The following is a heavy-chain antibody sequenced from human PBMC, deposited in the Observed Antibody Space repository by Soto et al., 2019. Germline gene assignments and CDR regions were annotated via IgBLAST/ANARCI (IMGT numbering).Heavy chain of an antibody. CDR1: GASVSSGNYY. J-gene: IGHJ4*02. CDR2: ISYSGST. D-gene: IGHD1-26*01. CDR3: ARGSGSHYAY. Sequence: QVQLQESGPGLVKPSETLSLTCTVSGASVSSGNYYWSWIRQPPGKGLECIGYISYSGSTNYNPSLKSRVSTSIHTSQNQLSLKLSSVTGADTAVYYCARGSGSHYAYWGQGTLVTVSP. V-gene: IGHV4-61*01.